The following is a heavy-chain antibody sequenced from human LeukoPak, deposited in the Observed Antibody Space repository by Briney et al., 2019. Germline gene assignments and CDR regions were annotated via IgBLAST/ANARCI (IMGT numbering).Heavy chain of an antibody. CDR3: ARRLSEPSYFDY. J-gene: IGHJ4*02. V-gene: IGHV3-11*01. CDR1: GFTYSEYY. D-gene: IGHD1-14*01. Sequence: GGSLRLSCAASGFTYSEYYMSCVRQAPGKGLEWVSYISSSGSTIYYADSVKGRFTISRDNAKNSLYLQMNSLRAEDTAVYYCARRLSEPSYFDYWGQGTLVTVSS. CDR2: ISSSGSTI.